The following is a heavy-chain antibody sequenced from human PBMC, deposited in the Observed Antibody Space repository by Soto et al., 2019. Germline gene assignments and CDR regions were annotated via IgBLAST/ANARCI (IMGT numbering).Heavy chain of an antibody. CDR2: IYYSGST. CDR3: AREKLYYGMDV. Sequence: SETLSLTXTVSGGSISSYYWSWIRQPPGKGLEWIGYIYYSGSTNYNPSLKSRVTISVDTSKNQFSLKLSSVTAADTAVYYCAREKLYYGMDVWGQGTTVTVSS. J-gene: IGHJ6*02. V-gene: IGHV4-59*01. CDR1: GGSISSYY.